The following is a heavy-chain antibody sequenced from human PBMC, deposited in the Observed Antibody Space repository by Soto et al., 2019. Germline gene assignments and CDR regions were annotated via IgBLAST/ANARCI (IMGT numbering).Heavy chain of an antibody. D-gene: IGHD6-13*01. CDR1: GFTFSSYG. J-gene: IGHJ2*01. CDR2: ISYDGSNK. Sequence: VGSLRLSCASSGFTFSSYGMHCVRQAPGKGLEWVAVISYDGSNKYYADSVKGRFTISRDNSKNTLYLQMNSLRAEDTAVYYCQQDGAPAAGATFPSEVGQVPNALFYDWY. CDR3: QQDGAPAAGATFPSEVGQVPNALFYDWY. V-gene: IGHV3-30*03.